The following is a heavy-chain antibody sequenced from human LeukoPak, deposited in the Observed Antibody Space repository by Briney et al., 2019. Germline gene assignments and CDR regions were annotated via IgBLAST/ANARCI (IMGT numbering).Heavy chain of an antibody. CDR1: GFTFSSYG. Sequence: GGSLRLSCAASGFTFSSYGMHWVRQAPGKGLEWVAVIWYDGSNKYYADSVKGRFTISRDNSKNTLYLQMNSLRAEDTAVYYCAKDLSSGYFDYWGQGTLVTVSS. CDR2: IWYDGSNK. J-gene: IGHJ4*02. D-gene: IGHD3-22*01. V-gene: IGHV3-30*02. CDR3: AKDLSSGYFDY.